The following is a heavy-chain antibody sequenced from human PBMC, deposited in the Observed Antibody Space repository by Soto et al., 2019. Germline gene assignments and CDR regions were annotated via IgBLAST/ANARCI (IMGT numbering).Heavy chain of an antibody. Sequence: GGSLRLSCAASGFTFSSYGMHWVRQAPGKGLEWVAVISYDGSNKYYADSVKGRFTISRDNSKNTLYLQMNSLRAEDTAVYYCAKCSSTSCGLYYYYGMDVWGQGTTVTVSS. CDR2: ISYDGSNK. J-gene: IGHJ6*02. D-gene: IGHD2-2*01. CDR3: AKCSSTSCGLYYYYGMDV. V-gene: IGHV3-30*18. CDR1: GFTFSSYG.